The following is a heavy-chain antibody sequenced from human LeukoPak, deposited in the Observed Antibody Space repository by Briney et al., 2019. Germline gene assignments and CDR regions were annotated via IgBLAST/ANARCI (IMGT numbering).Heavy chain of an antibody. CDR1: GFTFSSYA. D-gene: IGHD6-6*01. CDR3: AKASF. J-gene: IGHJ3*01. Sequence: GGSLRLSCAASGFTFSSYAMHWVRQAPGKGLEWVAVISYDGSNKYYADSVKGRFTISRDNSKNTLYLQMNSLRAEDTAVYYCAKASFWGQGTMVTVSS. V-gene: IGHV3-30*04. CDR2: ISYDGSNK.